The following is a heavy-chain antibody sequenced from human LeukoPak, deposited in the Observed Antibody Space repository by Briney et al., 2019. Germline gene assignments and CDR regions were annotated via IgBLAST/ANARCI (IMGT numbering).Heavy chain of an antibody. D-gene: IGHD5-18*01. CDR3: ARDGRRGYSYGSTGFDS. V-gene: IGHV4-59*11. J-gene: IGHJ4*02. Sequence: LSETLSLTCTVSGDSIRSHYWSWIRQPPGKGLEWIGYIYYSGSTNYNPSLESRVTISVDTSNNQFSLKLSSVTAADTAVYYCARDGRRGYSYGSTGFDSWGQGTLVIVSS. CDR2: IYYSGST. CDR1: GDSIRSHY.